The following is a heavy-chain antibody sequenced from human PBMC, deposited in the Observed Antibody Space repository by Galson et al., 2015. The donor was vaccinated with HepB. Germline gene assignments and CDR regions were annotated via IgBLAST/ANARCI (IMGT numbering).Heavy chain of an antibody. V-gene: IGHV1-18*04. J-gene: IGHJ4*02. Sequence: SVKVSCKASGYTFTSYGISWARQAPGQGLEWMGWISAHSGSTNYVQKLQGRVTMTTDTSTSTAYMELRSLRSDDTAVYYCAREVGPGYSRGGDSWGQGTLVTVSS. CDR1: GYTFTSYG. D-gene: IGHD2-15*01. CDR2: ISAHSGST. CDR3: AREVGPGYSRGGDS.